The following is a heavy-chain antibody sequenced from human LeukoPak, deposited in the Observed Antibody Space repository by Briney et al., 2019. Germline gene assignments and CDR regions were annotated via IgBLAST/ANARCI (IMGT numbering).Heavy chain of an antibody. J-gene: IGHJ5*02. V-gene: IGHV4-39*07. Sequence: SETLSLTCTVSGGSTSSSSYYWGWIRQPPGKGLEWIGSIYYSGSTYYNPSLKSRVTISVDTSKNQFSLKLSSVTAADTAVYYCARVSDFWSGYYSGEYNWFDPWGQGTLVTVSS. D-gene: IGHD3-3*01. CDR1: GGSTSSSSYY. CDR2: IYYSGST. CDR3: ARVSDFWSGYYSGEYNWFDP.